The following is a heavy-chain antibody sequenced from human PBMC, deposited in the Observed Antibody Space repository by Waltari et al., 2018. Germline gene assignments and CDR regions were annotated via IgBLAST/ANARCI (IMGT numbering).Heavy chain of an antibody. CDR3: ARWGGFSSTVFDL. V-gene: IGHV4-39*07. CDR2: IYYSGST. D-gene: IGHD2-2*01. J-gene: IGHJ2*01. Sequence: QLQLQESGPGLVKPSETLSLTCTVSGGSISSSSSYWGWLRQPPGKGLEWIGSIYYSGSTYYNPSLKSRVTISGDTSKNQFSLKLSSVTAADTAVYYCARWGGFSSTVFDLWGRGTLVTVSS. CDR1: GGSISSSSSY.